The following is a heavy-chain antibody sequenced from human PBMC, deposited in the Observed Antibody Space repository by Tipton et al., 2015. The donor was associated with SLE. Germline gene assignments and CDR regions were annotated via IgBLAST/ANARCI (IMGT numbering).Heavy chain of an antibody. J-gene: IGHJ4*02. V-gene: IGHV4-31*03. CDR1: GGSIISGAHY. D-gene: IGHD2-2*01. Sequence: TLSLTCTVSGGSIISGAHYWSWIRQHPGKGLEWIGNIFYSGSTYYNPSLESRVTISIDRSQNKFSLSLTSMTAADTAVYYCARQSAVGPGADFWGQGTLVSVSS. CDR3: ARQSAVGPGADF. CDR2: IFYSGST.